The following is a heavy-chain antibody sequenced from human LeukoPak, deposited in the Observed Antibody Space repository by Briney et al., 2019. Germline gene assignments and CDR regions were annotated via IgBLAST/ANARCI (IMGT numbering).Heavy chain of an antibody. V-gene: IGHV1-2*02. CDR1: GYTFTGYY. J-gene: IGHJ5*02. Sequence: ASVKVSCKASGYTFTGYYMHWVRQASGQGLEWMGWINPNSGGTNYAQKFQGRVTMTRDTSISTAYMELSSLRSEDTAVYYCARGPNKSDGGNSGSAWFDPWGQGTLVTVSS. CDR2: INPNSGGT. CDR3: ARGPNKSDGGNSGSAWFDP. D-gene: IGHD4-23*01.